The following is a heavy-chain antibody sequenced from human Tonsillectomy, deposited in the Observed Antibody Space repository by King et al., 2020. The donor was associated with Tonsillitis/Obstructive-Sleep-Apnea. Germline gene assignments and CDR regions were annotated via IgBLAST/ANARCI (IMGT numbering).Heavy chain of an antibody. CDR1: GGSISSYY. D-gene: IGHD6-6*01. CDR3: ARAAARRGDYYGMDV. Sequence: VQLQESGPGLVKPSETLSLTCTVSGGSISSYYWNWIRQPPGKGLEWIGYINYRGSTNYNPSLKSRVTISVDTSKNQFSLKLSSVTAADTAVYYCARAAARRGDYYGMDVWGQGTTVTVSS. V-gene: IGHV4-59*01. CDR2: INYRGST. J-gene: IGHJ6*02.